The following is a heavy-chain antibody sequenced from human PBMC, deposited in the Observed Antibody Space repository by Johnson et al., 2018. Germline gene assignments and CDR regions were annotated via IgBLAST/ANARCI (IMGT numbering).Heavy chain of an antibody. CDR2: TSNDEGIK. J-gene: IGHJ1*01. Sequence: QVQLVQSGGGVVQPGRSLRLSCTGSGFTFNSHGMHWVRQAPGKALEWVAVTSNDEGIKYYVDSVKGRFTISRDNSKGTLYLQINSLRAEDTAVYYCATGAISGVIYREFFQHWGQGTLVTVSS. CDR1: GFTFNSHG. CDR3: ATGAISGVIYREFFQH. V-gene: IGHV3-30*03. D-gene: IGHD3-10*01.